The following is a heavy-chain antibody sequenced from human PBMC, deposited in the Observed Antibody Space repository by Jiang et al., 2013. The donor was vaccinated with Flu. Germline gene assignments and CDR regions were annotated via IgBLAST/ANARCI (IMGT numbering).Heavy chain of an antibody. CDR1: GFTFSSYS. J-gene: IGHJ4*02. CDR2: ISSSSSYI. Sequence: VQLVESGGGLVKPGGSLRLSCAASGFTFSSYSMNWVRQAPGKGLEWVSSISSSSSYIYYADSVKGRFTISRDNAKNSLYLQMNSLRAEDTAVYYCARDLDRHDSSGFMGYWGQGTLVTVSS. CDR3: ARDLDRHDSSGFMGY. V-gene: IGHV3-21*01. D-gene: IGHD3-22*01.